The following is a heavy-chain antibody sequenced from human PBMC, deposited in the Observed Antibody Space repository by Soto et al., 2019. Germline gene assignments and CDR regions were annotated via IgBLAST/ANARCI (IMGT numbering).Heavy chain of an antibody. CDR2: IYYSGST. CDR3: ATSGQYYYDSSGYYYLDY. CDR1: GGSISSGDYY. Sequence: PSETLSLTCTVSGGSISSGDYYWSWIRQPPGKGLEWIGYIYYSGSTYYNPSLKSRVTISVDTSKNQFSLKLSSVTAADTAVYYCATSGQYYYDSSGYYYLDYWGQGTLVTVSS. J-gene: IGHJ4*02. V-gene: IGHV4-30-4*01. D-gene: IGHD3-22*01.